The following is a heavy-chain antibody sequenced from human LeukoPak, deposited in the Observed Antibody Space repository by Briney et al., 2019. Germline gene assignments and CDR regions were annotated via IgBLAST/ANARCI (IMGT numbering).Heavy chain of an antibody. Sequence: GGSLRLFCAASGHTFSSYGMHWVRQAPGKGLEWVAFIRYDGSNKYYADSVKGRFTISRDNSKNTLYLQMNSLRAEDTAVYYCAKDRSITMIVVVTYFDYWGQGTLVTVSS. CDR1: GHTFSSYG. J-gene: IGHJ4*02. V-gene: IGHV3-30*02. D-gene: IGHD3-22*01. CDR3: AKDRSITMIVVVTYFDY. CDR2: IRYDGSNK.